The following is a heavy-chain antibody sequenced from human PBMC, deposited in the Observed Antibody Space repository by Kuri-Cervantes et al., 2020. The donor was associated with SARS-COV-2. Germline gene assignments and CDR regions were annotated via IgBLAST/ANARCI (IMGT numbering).Heavy chain of an antibody. CDR1: GCSISSSSYY. D-gene: IGHD3-10*01. J-gene: IGHJ5*02. V-gene: IGHV4-39*01. CDR2: IYYSGST. CDR3: ARDYGSGSYVNPFGPGGWLDP. Sequence: ESLKISCTVSGCSISSSSYYWGWIRQPPGKGLGWIGSIYYSGSTYYNSSLKSRVTISVDTSKNQFSLKRSSVTVSVPAVYYAARDYGSGSYVNPFGPGGWLDPWGQGTLVTVSS.